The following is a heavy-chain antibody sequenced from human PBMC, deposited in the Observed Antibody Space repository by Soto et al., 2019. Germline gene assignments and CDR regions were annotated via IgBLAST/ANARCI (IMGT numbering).Heavy chain of an antibody. CDR1: GFTFSDFP. D-gene: IGHD3-10*01. V-gene: IGHV3-30-3*01. CDR3: ARDMRHDYASGRLDY. CDR2: ISYDGNDE. J-gene: IGHJ4*02. Sequence: QVELVESGGGVVQPGASLRLSCFAYGFTFSDFPLHWVRRAPGKGLEWVAVISYDGNDESYSDSVKGRFTISRDNSKTTVYLQMNSLRADDMAVYHCARDMRHDYASGRLDYLGQGTLVTVSS.